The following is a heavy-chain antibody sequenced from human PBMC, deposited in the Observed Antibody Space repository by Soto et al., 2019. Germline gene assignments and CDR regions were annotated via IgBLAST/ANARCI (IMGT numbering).Heavy chain of an antibody. D-gene: IGHD3-10*01. V-gene: IGHV3-48*02. Sequence: GGSLRLSCAASRFTFSTYGMNWVRQAPGKGLEWLSYISTGRSNIYYADSVKGRFTISRDNAKNSLFLQMHSLRHEDTAVYYCARDRFLGILDYWGQGTPVTVS. CDR1: RFTFSTYG. J-gene: IGHJ4*02. CDR2: ISTGRSNI. CDR3: ARDRFLGILDY.